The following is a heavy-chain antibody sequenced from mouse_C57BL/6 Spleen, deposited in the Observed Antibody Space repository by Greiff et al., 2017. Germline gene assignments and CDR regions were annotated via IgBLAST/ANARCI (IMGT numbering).Heavy chain of an antibody. CDR1: GYAFSSSW. D-gene: IGHD4-1*01. CDR3: ARSSLYWDDYAMDY. V-gene: IGHV1-82*01. Sequence: QVQLQQSGPELVKPGASVKISCKASGYAFSSSWMNWVKQRPGKGLEWIGRIYPGDGDTNYNGKFKGKATLTADKSSSTAYLQLSSLTSEDSEVYFCARSSLYWDDYAMDYWGQGTSVTVSS. CDR2: IYPGDGDT. J-gene: IGHJ4*01.